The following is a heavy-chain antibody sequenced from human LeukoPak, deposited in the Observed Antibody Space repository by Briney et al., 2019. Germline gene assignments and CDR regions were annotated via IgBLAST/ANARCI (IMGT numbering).Heavy chain of an antibody. CDR1: EFTLSSYE. CDR2: LSGRGSPI. CDR3: ATEWLLGAMNAFDI. D-gene: IGHD3-22*01. V-gene: IGHV3-48*03. J-gene: IGHJ3*02. Sequence: PGGSLRLSCVTPEFTLSSYEVKWVRQAPERGLEWVSYLSGRGSPIFYADSVKGRFTISRDIAQNSLYLQMNSLRAEDRAVYYCATEWLLGAMNAFDIWGQGTMVTVSS.